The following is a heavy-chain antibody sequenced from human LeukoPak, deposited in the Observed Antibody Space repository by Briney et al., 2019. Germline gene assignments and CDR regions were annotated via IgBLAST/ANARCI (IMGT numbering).Heavy chain of an antibody. CDR1: GFTFSSYG. J-gene: IGHJ5*02. V-gene: IGHV3-33*06. CDR2: IWYAGTNK. D-gene: IGHD6-13*01. CDR3: AKAYSSPNWFDP. Sequence: PGRSLRLSCAASGFTFSSYGMHWVRQAPGKGLEWVAFIWYAGTNKYYADSVKGRFTISRDNSNNTVYLQMNSLRAEDTAVYYCAKAYSSPNWFDPWGQGTLVTVSS.